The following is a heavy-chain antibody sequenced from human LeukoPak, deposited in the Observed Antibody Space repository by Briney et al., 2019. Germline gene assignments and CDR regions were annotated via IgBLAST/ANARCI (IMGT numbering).Heavy chain of an antibody. CDR3: AKPPDYYDTTFDY. CDR2: IYPGDSDT. Sequence: GESLKISCKGSGYSFTSYWIGWVRQMPGKGLEWMGTIYPGDSDTRYSPSFQGQVTISADKSISTAYLQWSSLKASDTAMYYCAKPPDYYDTTFDYWGQGTLVTVSS. CDR1: GYSFTSYW. V-gene: IGHV5-51*01. D-gene: IGHD3-22*01. J-gene: IGHJ4*02.